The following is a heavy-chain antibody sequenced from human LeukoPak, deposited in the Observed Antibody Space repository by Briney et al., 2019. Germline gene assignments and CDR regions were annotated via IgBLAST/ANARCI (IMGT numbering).Heavy chain of an antibody. CDR2: ISSSSAYI. CDR1: GFTFSDYS. CDR3: ARGPRNSSGYQYFQH. D-gene: IGHD6-25*01. J-gene: IGHJ1*01. Sequence: GGSLRLSCAASGFTFSDYSMNWVRQAPGKGLEWVSSISSSSAYIYYADSVKGRFTVFRDNAENSLSLQMDSLRAEDPAIYHCARGPRNSSGYQYFQHWGQGTLVTVSA. V-gene: IGHV3-21*01.